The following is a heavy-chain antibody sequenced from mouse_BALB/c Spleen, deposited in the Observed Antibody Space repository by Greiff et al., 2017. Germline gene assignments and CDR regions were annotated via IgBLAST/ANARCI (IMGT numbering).Heavy chain of an antibody. Sequence: QVQLQQSGPELVKPGASVKISCKASGYAFSSSWMNWVKQRPGQGLEWIGRIYPGDGDTNYNGKFKGKATLTADKSSSTAYMQLSSLTSVDSAVYFCARCHYYGSSYDAMDYWGQGTSVTVSS. J-gene: IGHJ4*01. D-gene: IGHD1-1*01. CDR2: IYPGDGDT. CDR1: GYAFSSSW. CDR3: ARCHYYGSSYDAMDY. V-gene: IGHV1-82*01.